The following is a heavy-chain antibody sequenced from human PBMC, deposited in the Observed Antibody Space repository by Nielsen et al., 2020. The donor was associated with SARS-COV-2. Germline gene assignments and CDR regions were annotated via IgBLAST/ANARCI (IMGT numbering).Heavy chain of an antibody. D-gene: IGHD3-16*01. CDR2: IYHSGRT. V-gene: IGHV4-30-2*01. CDR3: ARGGRITFGGADDAFDT. Sequence: SETLSLTCAVSGGSISSGGYSWSWIRQPPGKGLEWIGYIYHSGRTYYNPSLKSRVTISVDRSKNQFSLKLSSVTAADTAVYYCARGGRITFGGADDAFDTWGHGTMVTVSS. CDR1: GGSISSGGYS. J-gene: IGHJ3*02.